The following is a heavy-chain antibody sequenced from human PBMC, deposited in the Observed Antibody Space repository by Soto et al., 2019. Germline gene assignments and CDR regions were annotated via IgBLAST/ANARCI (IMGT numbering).Heavy chain of an antibody. CDR2: INPSGGST. D-gene: IGHD2-2*01. Sequence: QVQLVQSGAEVKKPGASVKVSCKASGYTFTSYYMHWVRQAPGQGLEWMGIINPSGGSTSYAQKVQGRVTMARDTSTSTVYMELSSLRSEDTAVSYCARLLIVVVPAAMRRAVDAFDIWGQGTMVTVSS. J-gene: IGHJ3*02. CDR3: ARLLIVVVPAAMRRAVDAFDI. CDR1: GYTFTSYY. V-gene: IGHV1-46*03.